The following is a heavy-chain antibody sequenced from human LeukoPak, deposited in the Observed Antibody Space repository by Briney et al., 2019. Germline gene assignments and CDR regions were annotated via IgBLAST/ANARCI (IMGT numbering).Heavy chain of an antibody. V-gene: IGHV3-48*02. Sequence: GGSLRLSCAASGFTFTTYSMNWVRQAPGKGLQWVSYISITRRITNYADSVKGRFTISRDSAKNSLYLQMNSLRDEDTAVYYCATEKAFAFDIWGEGTVVTVST. CDR1: GFTFTTYS. CDR3: ATEKAFAFDI. J-gene: IGHJ3*02. CDR2: ISITRRIT.